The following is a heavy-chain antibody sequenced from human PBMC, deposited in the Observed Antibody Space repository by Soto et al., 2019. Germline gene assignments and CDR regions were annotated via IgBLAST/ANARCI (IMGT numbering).Heavy chain of an antibody. CDR1: GFTFSSYG. CDR3: AREIAVAGYYYYGMDV. D-gene: IGHD6-19*01. V-gene: IGHV3-33*01. Sequence: PGGSLRLSCAASGFTFSSYGMHWVRQAPGKGLEWVAVIWYDGSNKYYADSVKGRFTISRDNSKNTLYPQMNSLRAEDTAVYYCAREIAVAGYYYYGMDVWGQGTTVTVSS. J-gene: IGHJ6*02. CDR2: IWYDGSNK.